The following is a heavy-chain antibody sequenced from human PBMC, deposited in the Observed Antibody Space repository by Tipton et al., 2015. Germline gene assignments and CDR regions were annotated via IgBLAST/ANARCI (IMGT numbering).Heavy chain of an antibody. CDR1: GGSVISGNYY. J-gene: IGHJ6*02. CDR3: ARDLEHGMDV. CDR2: ISYTDGA. Sequence: LRLSCTVSGGSVISGNYYWSWIRQPPGKGLEWLGYISYTDGAHYNPALKSRVTISVDTSKNQFSLTLNSVAAADTAVYYCARDLEHGMDVWGHGTTVTVSS. V-gene: IGHV4-61*01. D-gene: IGHD5-24*01.